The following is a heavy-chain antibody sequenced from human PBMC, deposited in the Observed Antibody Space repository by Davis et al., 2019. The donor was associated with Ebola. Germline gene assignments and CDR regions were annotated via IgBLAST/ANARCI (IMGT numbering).Heavy chain of an antibody. D-gene: IGHD1-26*01. CDR1: GYSFTNYR. CDR2: IYPGDSDA. J-gene: IGHJ4*02. Sequence: GESLKISCKSSGYSFTNYRISWVRQMPGKGPEWMGNIYPGDSDARYSPSFQGQVTLSADKSTATAYLQWRSLKASDTAIYYCARQGGGSGRLTSFDYWGQGTLVTVSS. CDR3: ARQGGGSGRLTSFDY. V-gene: IGHV5-51*01.